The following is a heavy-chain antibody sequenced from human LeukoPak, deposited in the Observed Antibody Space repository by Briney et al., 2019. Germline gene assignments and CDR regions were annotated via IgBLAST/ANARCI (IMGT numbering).Heavy chain of an antibody. J-gene: IGHJ4*02. V-gene: IGHV3-21*01. CDR1: GFTFSSYS. CDR3: ARDPTQYLRYGHFDY. D-gene: IGHD5/OR15-5a*01. Sequence: GGSLRLSCAASGFTFSSYSMNWVRQAPGKGLEWVSSINNVASHIYYAHSVKGRFTISRDNAKNSLYLQMNSLSDEDTAVYYCARDPTQYLRYGHFDYWGQGTLVTVSS. CDR2: INNVASHI.